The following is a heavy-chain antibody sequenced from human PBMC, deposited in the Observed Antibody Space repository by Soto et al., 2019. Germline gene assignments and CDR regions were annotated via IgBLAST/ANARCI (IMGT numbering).Heavy chain of an antibody. Sequence: PGGSLRLSCVASGFTFSSYWMHWVRQAPRKGLEWVSYISSSSRTIYCADSVKGRFTISRDNAKNSLYLQMNSLRAEDTAVYYCAREWDGDGYNSGWFDPWGQGTLVTVSS. CDR2: ISSSSRTI. D-gene: IGHD5-12*01. J-gene: IGHJ5*02. CDR3: AREWDGDGYNSGWFDP. V-gene: IGHV3-48*01. CDR1: GFTFSSYW.